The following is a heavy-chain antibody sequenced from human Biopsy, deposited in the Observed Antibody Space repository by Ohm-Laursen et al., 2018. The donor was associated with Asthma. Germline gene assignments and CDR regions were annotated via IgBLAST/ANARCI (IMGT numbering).Heavy chain of an antibody. J-gene: IGHJ4*02. CDR1: GGSINNFY. D-gene: IGHD2-21*02. Sequence: TLSLTCIVSGGSINNFYWSWIRQPPGKGLESIGHVYYSGSTDYNPSLKSRVTISIDPSKNQFSLKLTAVAAADTAVYYCARGVDRVTGLLDHFDSWGQGTLVTVSS. CDR2: VYYSGST. V-gene: IGHV4-59*01. CDR3: ARGVDRVTGLLDHFDS.